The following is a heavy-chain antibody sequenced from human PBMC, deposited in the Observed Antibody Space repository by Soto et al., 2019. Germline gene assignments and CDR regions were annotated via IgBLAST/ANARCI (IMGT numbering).Heavy chain of an antibody. V-gene: IGHV1-58*01. CDR1: GFTFTSSA. D-gene: IGHD2-21*02. CDR2: IVVGSGNT. CDR3: AALAYCGGDCYSPFDY. Sequence: SVKVSCKASGFTFTSSAVQWVRQARGQRLEWIGWIVVGSGNTNYAQKFQERVTITRDMSTSTAYMELSSLRSEDTAVYYCAALAYCGGDCYSPFDYWGQGTLVTVSS. J-gene: IGHJ4*02.